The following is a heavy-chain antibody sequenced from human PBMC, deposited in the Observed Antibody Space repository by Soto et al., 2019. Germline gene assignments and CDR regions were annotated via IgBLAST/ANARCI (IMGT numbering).Heavy chain of an antibody. D-gene: IGHD2-8*01. CDR2: IGSSGDNI. V-gene: IGHV3-48*03. Sequence: LRLSCAASGFTFRNHEMNWVRQAPGKGLEWVSYIGSSGDNIYYADSVKGRFTISRDNAKNSLYLQMNSLRAEDTAVYYCARDMGYCTDNICYTGTDYWGRGTLVTVSS. CDR1: GFTFRNHE. J-gene: IGHJ4*02. CDR3: ARDMGYCTDNICYTGTDY.